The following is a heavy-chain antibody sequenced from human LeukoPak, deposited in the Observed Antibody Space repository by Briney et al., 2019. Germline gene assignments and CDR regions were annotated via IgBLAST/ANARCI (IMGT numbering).Heavy chain of an antibody. CDR3: AIWFRYSGYDLEGRDFDY. V-gene: IGHV3-48*01. D-gene: IGHD5-12*01. CDR2: ISSSSSTI. CDR1: GFTFSSYS. Sequence: PGGSLRLSCAASGFTFSSYSMNWVRQAPGKGLEWVSYISSSSSTIYYAGSVKGRFTISRDNAKNSLYLQMNSLRAEDTAVYYCAIWFRYSGYDLEGRDFDYWGQGTLVTVSS. J-gene: IGHJ4*02.